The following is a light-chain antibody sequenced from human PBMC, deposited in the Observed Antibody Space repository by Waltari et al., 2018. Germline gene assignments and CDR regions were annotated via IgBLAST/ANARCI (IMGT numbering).Light chain of an antibody. CDR2: GAS. V-gene: IGKV3-20*01. CDR3: QQYGSSPLT. CDR1: QKISSSY. J-gene: IGKJ1*01. Sequence: EIVLTQSPGTLSLSPGERGTLSCRASQKISSSYLAWYQQKSGQAPRLLIFGASSRATGIPDRFSGSGSGTDFTLTISRLEPEDFAVYYCQQYGSSPLTVGQGTKVEIK.